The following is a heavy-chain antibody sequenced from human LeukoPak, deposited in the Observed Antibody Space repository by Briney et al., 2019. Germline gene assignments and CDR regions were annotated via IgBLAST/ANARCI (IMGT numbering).Heavy chain of an antibody. Sequence: PGGSLRLSCAASGFTFSSYEMNWVRQAPGKGLEWVSYISSSGSTIYYADSVKGRFTISRDNSKNTLDLQMNSLRAEDTAVYYCARGPSARFFGVAKGAFDIWGQGTMVTVSS. D-gene: IGHD3-3*01. CDR1: GFTFSSYE. V-gene: IGHV3-48*03. CDR3: ARGPSARFFGVAKGAFDI. J-gene: IGHJ3*02. CDR2: ISSSGSTI.